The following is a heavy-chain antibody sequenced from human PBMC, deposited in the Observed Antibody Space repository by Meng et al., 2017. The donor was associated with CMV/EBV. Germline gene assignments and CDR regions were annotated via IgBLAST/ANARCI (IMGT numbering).Heavy chain of an antibody. CDR2: IYYSGST. CDR3: ARFERTYGMDV. CDR1: GGSISTSSYN. J-gene: IGHJ6*02. Sequence: SETLSLTCTVSGGSISTSSYNWCWIRQPPGKGLEWIGSIYYSGSTYYNPSLKSRVTISVDTSKNQFSLKPSSVTAADTAVYYCARFERTYGMDVWGQGTTVTVSS. V-gene: IGHV4-39*07.